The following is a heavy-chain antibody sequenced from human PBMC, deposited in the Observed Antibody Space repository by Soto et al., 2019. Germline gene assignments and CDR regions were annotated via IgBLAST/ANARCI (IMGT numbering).Heavy chain of an antibody. D-gene: IGHD6-6*01. Sequence: GASVKVSCKASGGTFSSYAIIWVRQAPGQGLEWMGGIIPIFGTANYAQKFQGRVTITADESTSTAYMELSSLRSEDTAVYYCASPQGSSSRPWSFDYWGQGTLVTVSS. J-gene: IGHJ4*02. CDR3: ASPQGSSSRPWSFDY. V-gene: IGHV1-69*13. CDR2: IIPIFGTA. CDR1: GGTFSSYA.